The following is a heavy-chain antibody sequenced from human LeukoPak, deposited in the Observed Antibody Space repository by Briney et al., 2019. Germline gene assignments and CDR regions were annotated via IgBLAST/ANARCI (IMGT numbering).Heavy chain of an antibody. CDR2: ISSSSSYI. J-gene: IGHJ4*02. CDR3: ARDDSSPFDY. V-gene: IGHV3-21*01. Sequence: AGGSLRLSCAASGFTFSSYSMNWVRQAPGMGLEWVSSISSSSSYIYYADSVKGRFTISRDNAKNSLYLQMNSLRAEDTAVYYCARDDSSPFDYWGQGTLVTVSS. D-gene: IGHD3-22*01. CDR1: GFTFSSYS.